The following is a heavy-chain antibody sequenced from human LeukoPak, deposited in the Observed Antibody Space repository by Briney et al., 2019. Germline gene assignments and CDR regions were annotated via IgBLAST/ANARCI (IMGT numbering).Heavy chain of an antibody. V-gene: IGHV3-21*01. CDR1: GFSFSTYS. J-gene: IGHJ4*02. D-gene: IGHD2-21*01. CDR3: ARSGGEGFDY. CDR2: ISSSSSYI. Sequence: GGSLRLSCAASGFSFSTYSMNWVRQAPGKGLEWVSSISSSSSYIYYADSVKGRFTISRDNAKNSLYLQMNSLRAEDTAVYYCARSGGEGFDYWGQGTLVTVSS.